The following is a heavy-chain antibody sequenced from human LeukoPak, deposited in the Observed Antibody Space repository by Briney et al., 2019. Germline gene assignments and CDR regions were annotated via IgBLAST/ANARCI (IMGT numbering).Heavy chain of an antibody. CDR1: GFTFSRYG. J-gene: IGHJ4*02. CDR2: IKQDGSEK. Sequence: AGRSLRLSCAASGFTFSRYGMYWVRQAPGKGLEWVANIKQDGSEKYYVDSVKGRFAISRDNAKNSLYLQMNSLRAEDTAVYYCARGYYYDSSGYSYWGQGTLVTVSS. V-gene: IGHV3-7*01. D-gene: IGHD3-22*01. CDR3: ARGYYYDSSGYSY.